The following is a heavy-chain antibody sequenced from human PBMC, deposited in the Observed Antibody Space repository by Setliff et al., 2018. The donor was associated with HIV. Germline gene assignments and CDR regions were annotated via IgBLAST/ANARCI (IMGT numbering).Heavy chain of an antibody. CDR3: ATFPTTVTALGSNY. Sequence: SETLSLPCTVFGFSISGGYFWGWIRQPPGKGPEWIGSIDYSGSTYYNSSLRSRLTILVDTSRNQFSLSLSSVTAADTAVDYCATFPTTVTALGSNYWGQGTLGTAPQ. D-gene: IGHD2-21*02. CDR1: GFSISGGYF. J-gene: IGHJ4*02. CDR2: IDYSGST. V-gene: IGHV4-38-2*02.